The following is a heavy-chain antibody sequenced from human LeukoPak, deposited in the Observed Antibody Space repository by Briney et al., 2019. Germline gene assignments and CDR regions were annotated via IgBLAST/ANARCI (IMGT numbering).Heavy chain of an antibody. D-gene: IGHD2-2*01. Sequence: SETLSLTCAVYGGSFSGYYWSWIRQPPGKGLEWIGEINHSGSTDYNPSLKSRVTISVDTSKNQFSLKLSSVTAADTAVYYCARGVPAARYYYYYYMDVWGKGTTVTVSS. V-gene: IGHV4-34*01. CDR3: ARGVPAARYYYYYYMDV. J-gene: IGHJ6*03. CDR2: INHSGST. CDR1: GGSFSGYY.